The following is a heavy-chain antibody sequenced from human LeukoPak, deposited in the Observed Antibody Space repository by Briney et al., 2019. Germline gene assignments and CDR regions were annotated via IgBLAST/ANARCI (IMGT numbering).Heavy chain of an antibody. D-gene: IGHD3-10*01. Sequence: PSETLSLTCTVSGGSISSYYWSWIRQPPGKGLEWIGYIYYSGSTNYNPSLKSRVTISVDTSKNQFSLKLSSVTAADAAVYYCARLGTLWFGELSRYYFDYWGREPWSPSPQ. J-gene: IGHJ4*02. CDR2: IYYSGST. CDR3: ARLGTLWFGELSRYYFDY. V-gene: IGHV4-59*08. CDR1: GGSISSYY.